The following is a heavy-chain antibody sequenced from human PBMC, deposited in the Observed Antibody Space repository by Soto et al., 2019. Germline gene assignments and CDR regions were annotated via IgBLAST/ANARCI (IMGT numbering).Heavy chain of an antibody. J-gene: IGHJ4*02. CDR1: GFTFSSYA. CDR3: ARDFLIWEIAAAGTIDY. CDR2: ISYDGSNK. V-gene: IGHV3-30-3*01. Sequence: QVQLVESGGGVVQPGRSLRLSCAASGFTFSSYAMHWVRQAPGKGLAWVAVISYDGSNKYYADSVKGRFTISRDNSKNTLYLQMNSLRAEDTAVYYCARDFLIWEIAAAGTIDYWGQGTLVTVSS. D-gene: IGHD6-13*01.